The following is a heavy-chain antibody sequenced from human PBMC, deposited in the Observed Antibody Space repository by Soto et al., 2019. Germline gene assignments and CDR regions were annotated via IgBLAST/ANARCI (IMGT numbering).Heavy chain of an antibody. CDR3: ATLTADF. J-gene: IGHJ4*02. Sequence: ITLEESGPTLVKPTETLTLTCTFSGFSLTTGVGVGWFRQPPGKALEWLALVYWDDDKHYTPSLMSRLTITKDISKGQVVLTMTNMDPVDPATYYCATLTADFWGPGTLVTVSS. CDR1: GFSLTTGVG. V-gene: IGHV2-5*02. CDR2: VYWDDDK.